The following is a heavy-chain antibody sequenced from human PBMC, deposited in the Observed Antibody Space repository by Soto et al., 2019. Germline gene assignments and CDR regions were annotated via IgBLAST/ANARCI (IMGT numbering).Heavy chain of an antibody. CDR3: ARAATVSYRPPHYIYTEGRYG. J-gene: IGHJ6*02. D-gene: IGHD3-10*01. CDR1: GFTFEDYA. Sequence: PGRSLRICCAASGFTFEDYAMHWVRQAPGKGLQWVSLISWDGGDTYYGDSVKGRFTISRDNSKNSLYLQMNSLRTEDTALYYCARAATVSYRPPHYIYTEGRYGWGEGPT. V-gene: IGHV3-43*01. CDR2: ISWDGGDT.